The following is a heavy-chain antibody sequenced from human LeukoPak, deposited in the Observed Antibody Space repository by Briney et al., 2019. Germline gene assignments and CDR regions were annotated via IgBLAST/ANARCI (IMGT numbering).Heavy chain of an antibody. D-gene: IGHD3-9*01. J-gene: IGHJ4*02. CDR1: GYTRTALS. V-gene: IGHV1-24*01. Sequence: ASVKVSCKVSGYTRTALSMHWVRQAPGKGLEWMGGFDPEDGETIYAQKFQGRVTMTEDTSTDTAYMELSSLRSEDTAVYYCATLNYDILTGYLYYFDYWGQGTLVTVSS. CDR3: ATLNYDILTGYLYYFDY. CDR2: FDPEDGET.